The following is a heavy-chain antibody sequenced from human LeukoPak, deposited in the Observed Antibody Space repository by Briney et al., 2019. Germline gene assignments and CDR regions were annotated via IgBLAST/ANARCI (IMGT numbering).Heavy chain of an antibody. J-gene: IGHJ4*02. CDR1: GFTFSSYG. V-gene: IGHV3-23*01. D-gene: IGHD2/OR15-2a*01. CDR3: ARGRPIPVFR. Sequence: PGGSLRLSCVASGFTFSSYGMSWVRQTPGKGLEWVSAITGSGGNTEYADSVKGRFTISRDNSKNTLYLQINSLRAEDTAVYYCARGRPIPVFRWGQGTLVTVSS. CDR2: ITGSGGNT.